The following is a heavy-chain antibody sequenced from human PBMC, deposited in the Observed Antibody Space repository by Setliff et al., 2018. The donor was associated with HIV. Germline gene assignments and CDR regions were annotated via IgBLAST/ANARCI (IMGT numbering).Heavy chain of an antibody. Sequence: SQTLSLTCAISGDSVPGNTAAWNWIGQSPSRGLEWLGRTYYRSRRSNDYAVSVKSRITISPDTSKNQFSLQLNSVTPEERSVYFCARGVDWDYNYYMYVWDKGTTVTVS. CDR1: GDSVPGNTAA. D-gene: IGHD3-9*01. CDR3: ARGVDWDYNYYMYV. J-gene: IGHJ6*03. CDR2: TYYRSRRSN. V-gene: IGHV6-1*01.